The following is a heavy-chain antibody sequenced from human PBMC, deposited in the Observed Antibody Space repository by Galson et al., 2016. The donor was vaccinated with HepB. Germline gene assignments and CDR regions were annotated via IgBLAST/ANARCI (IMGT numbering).Heavy chain of an antibody. CDR2: IWHDGNNK. CDR1: GFTFSRYG. Sequence: SLRLSCAASGFTFSRYGMHWVRQAPGKGLEWVAVIWHDGNNKYYADSVKGRFTIARDNSQSTLYLQMNSLRAEDTAVYYCARDLNTAVFNVANFDNWGQGTLVTVSA. V-gene: IGHV3-33*01. CDR3: ARDLNTAVFNVANFDN. J-gene: IGHJ4*02. D-gene: IGHD6-19*01.